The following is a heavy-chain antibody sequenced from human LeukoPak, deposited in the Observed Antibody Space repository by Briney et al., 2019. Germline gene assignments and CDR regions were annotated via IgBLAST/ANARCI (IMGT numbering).Heavy chain of an antibody. D-gene: IGHD6-25*01. V-gene: IGHV3-64*01. Sequence: GGSLRLSCAASGFTFSDYTVHWVRQAPRKGLESVTGISLNAASTYYVNSVKGRFTISRDNSKNTLYLQMGSLRAEDTAVYYCARERLIDNFYYYMDVWGKGTTVTVSS. CDR2: ISLNAAST. CDR3: ARERLIDNFYYYMDV. J-gene: IGHJ6*03. CDR1: GFTFSDYT.